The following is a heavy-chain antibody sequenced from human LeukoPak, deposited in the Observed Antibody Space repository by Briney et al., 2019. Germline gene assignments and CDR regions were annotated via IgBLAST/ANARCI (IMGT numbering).Heavy chain of an antibody. Sequence: GASVEVSCKASGGTFSSYAISWVRQAPGQGLEWMGGIIPIFGTANYAQKFQGRVTITADESTSTAYMELSSLRSEDTAVYYCATAPVVYSSYAFDIWGQGTMVTVSS. CDR2: IIPIFGTA. V-gene: IGHV1-69*13. J-gene: IGHJ3*02. CDR1: GGTFSSYA. CDR3: ATAPVVYSSYAFDI. D-gene: IGHD6-6*01.